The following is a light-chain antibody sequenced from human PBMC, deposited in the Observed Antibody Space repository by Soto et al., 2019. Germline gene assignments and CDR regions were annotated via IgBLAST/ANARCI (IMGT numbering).Light chain of an antibody. CDR3: QTWGTGSVV. CDR1: SGYSSFA. V-gene: IGLV4-69*01. CDR2: LNSDGSH. Sequence: QSVLTQSPSASASLGASVKLTCTLSSGYSSFAIAWHQQQPEKGPRYLMKLNSDGSHNKGDGIPDRFSGSSSGAERYLTISSLQSEDEGDYYCQTWGTGSVVFGGGTKLTVL. J-gene: IGLJ2*01.